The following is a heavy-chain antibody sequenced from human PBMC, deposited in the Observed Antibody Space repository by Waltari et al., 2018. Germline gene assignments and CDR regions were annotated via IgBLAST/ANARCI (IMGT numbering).Heavy chain of an antibody. Sequence: QLQLQESGPGLVKPSETLSLTCTVSGGSISTNYNWGWIRQPPVKGLEWMGNMQYRGSTFYNPSLKSRVTISLDTSKNQFSLRLSSVGAADTAVYFCGRIAFGDDGGYFQHWGQGTLVTVSS. CDR1: GGSISTNYN. V-gene: IGHV4-39*01. CDR2: MQYRGST. J-gene: IGHJ1*01. CDR3: GRIAFGDDGGYFQH. D-gene: IGHD4-17*01.